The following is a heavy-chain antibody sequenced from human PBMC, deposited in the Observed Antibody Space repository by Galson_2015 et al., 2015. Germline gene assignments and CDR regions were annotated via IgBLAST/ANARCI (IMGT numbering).Heavy chain of an antibody. V-gene: IGHV3-30-3*01. CDR1: GFTFSSYA. CDR3: ARPHLLWFGELSAFDY. Sequence: SLRLSCAASGFTFSSYAMHWVRQAPGKGLEWVAVISYDGSNKYYADSVKGRFTISRDNSKNTLYLQMNSLRAEDTAVYYCARPHLLWFGELSAFDYWGQGTLVTVSS. D-gene: IGHD3-10*01. J-gene: IGHJ4*02. CDR2: ISYDGSNK.